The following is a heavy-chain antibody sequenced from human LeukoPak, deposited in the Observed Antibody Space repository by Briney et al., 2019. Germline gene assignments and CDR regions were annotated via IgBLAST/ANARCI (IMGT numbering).Heavy chain of an antibody. J-gene: IGHJ4*02. V-gene: IGHV4-39*01. Sequence: SETLSLTCTVSGGSISSYYWSWIRQPPGKGLEWIGSIYYSGSTYYNPSLKSRVTISVDTSKNRFSLKLGSVTAADTAVYYCARHSGDTAMVHDYWGQGTLVTVSS. CDR3: ARHSGDTAMVHDY. D-gene: IGHD5-18*01. CDR1: GGSISSYY. CDR2: IYYSGST.